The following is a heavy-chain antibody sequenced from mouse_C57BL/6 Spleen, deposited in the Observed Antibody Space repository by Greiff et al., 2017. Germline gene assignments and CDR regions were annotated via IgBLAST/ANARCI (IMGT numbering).Heavy chain of an antibody. CDR2: IWTGGGT. CDR3: ARTGNYGYYYAMDY. CDR1: GFSLTSYA. J-gene: IGHJ4*01. Sequence: VQLQQSGPGLVAPSQSLSITCTVSGFSLTSYAISWVRQPPGKGLEWLGVIWTGGGTNYNSALKSRLSISKDNSKSQVFLKMNSLQTDDTARYYCARTGNYGYYYAMDYWGQGTSVTVSS. D-gene: IGHD1-1*02. V-gene: IGHV2-9-1*01.